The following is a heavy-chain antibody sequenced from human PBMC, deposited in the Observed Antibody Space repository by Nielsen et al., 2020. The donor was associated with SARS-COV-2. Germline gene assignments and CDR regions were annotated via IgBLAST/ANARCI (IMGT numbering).Heavy chain of an antibody. CDR2: ISGSGDST. D-gene: IGHD5-18*01. CDR3: AKGHSIQNGYSYGLNDY. V-gene: IGHV3-23*01. J-gene: IGHJ4*02. CDR1: GFTFSSYA. Sequence: GESLKISCAASGFTFSSYAMSWVRQAPGKGLEWVSSISGSGDSTYYADSLKGRFTISRDNSMTTLYLQVNSLRADDTAVYYCAKGHSIQNGYSYGLNDYWGQGTLVTVSS.